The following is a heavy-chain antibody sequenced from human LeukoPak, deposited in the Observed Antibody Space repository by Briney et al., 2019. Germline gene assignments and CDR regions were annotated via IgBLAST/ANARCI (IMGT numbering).Heavy chain of an antibody. J-gene: IGHJ5*02. V-gene: IGHV4-4*07. D-gene: IGHD3-3*01. CDR3: ARIPRITIFGVVSLKGVWFDP. CDR2: IYTSGST. Sequence: PLETLSLTCTVSGGSISSYYWSWIRQPAGKGLEWIGRIYTSGSTYYNPSLKSRVTISVDTSKNQFSLKLSSVTAADTAVYYCARIPRITIFGVVSLKGVWFDPWGQGTLVTVSS. CDR1: GGSISSYY.